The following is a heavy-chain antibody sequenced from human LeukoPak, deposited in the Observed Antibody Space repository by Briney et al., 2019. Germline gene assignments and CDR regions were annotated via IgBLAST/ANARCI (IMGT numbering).Heavy chain of an antibody. J-gene: IGHJ2*01. CDR1: GGSFSGYY. Sequence: SETLSLTCAVDGGSFSGYYWSWFRQPPRKGLEWIGEIHYTGATNYSPSLKGRVTISPGTSNNQVSLRMKSVTAADTAVYYCARGITVVYYFDLWGRGTLVTVSS. CDR3: ARGITVVYYFDL. CDR2: IHYTGAT. D-gene: IGHD1-20*01. V-gene: IGHV4-34*01.